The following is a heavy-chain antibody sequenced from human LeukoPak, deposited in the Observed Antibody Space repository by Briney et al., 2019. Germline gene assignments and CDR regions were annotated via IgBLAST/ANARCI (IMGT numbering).Heavy chain of an antibody. CDR1: GFTFSDHC. CDR3: ARHWGRGYYYFDY. D-gene: IGHD3-22*01. J-gene: IGHJ4*02. V-gene: IGHV3-7*01. CDR2: IKQDGSEK. Sequence: GGSLRLSCAASGFTFSDHCMSWVRQAPGKGLEWVANIKQDGSEKYYVDSVKGRFTISRDNAKNSLYLQMNSLRDEDTAVYYCARHWGRGYYYFDYWGQGTLVTVSS.